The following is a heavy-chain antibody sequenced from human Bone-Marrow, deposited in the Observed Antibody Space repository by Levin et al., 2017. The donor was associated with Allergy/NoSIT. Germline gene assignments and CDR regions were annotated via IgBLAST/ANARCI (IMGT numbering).Heavy chain of an antibody. V-gene: IGHV3-53*01. CDR1: GFTVRNY. CDR3: ASGGGVTVGGDD. Sequence: PGGSLRLSCAASGFTVRNYMRWFRQAPEKGLAWVSLIYSGGDTRYADSVKGRLTISRDTSKNTLSLQMTSLRTDDAAVYFCASGGGVTVGGDDWGQGTLVTVSS. D-gene: IGHD1-26*01. CDR2: IYSGGDT. J-gene: IGHJ4*02.